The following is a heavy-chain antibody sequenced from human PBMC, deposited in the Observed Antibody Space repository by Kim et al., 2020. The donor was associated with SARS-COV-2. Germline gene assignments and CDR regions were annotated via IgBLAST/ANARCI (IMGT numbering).Heavy chain of an antibody. CDR3: NPGVLTFDS. J-gene: IGHJ4*02. D-gene: IGHD3-9*01. V-gene: IGHV3-15*01. Sequence: KTEYAAPFKGSFTISRDNSKNMLYLKMSSLKTEDTAVYYCNPGVLTFDSWGQGTPVTVSS. CDR2: KT.